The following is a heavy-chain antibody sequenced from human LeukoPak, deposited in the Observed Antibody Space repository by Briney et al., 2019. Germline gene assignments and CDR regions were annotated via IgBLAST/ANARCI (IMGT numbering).Heavy chain of an antibody. D-gene: IGHD6-13*01. J-gene: IGHJ4*02. V-gene: IGHV3-48*01. CDR2: ISSSSSTI. CDR3: ARVDAAAADLTFDY. CDR1: GFTFSSYS. Sequence: PGGFLRLSWAASGFTFSSYSMNWVRQAPGKGLEWVSYISSSSSTIYYADSVKGRFTISRDNAKISLYLQMNSLRAEDTAVYYCARVDAAAADLTFDYWGQGTLVTVSS.